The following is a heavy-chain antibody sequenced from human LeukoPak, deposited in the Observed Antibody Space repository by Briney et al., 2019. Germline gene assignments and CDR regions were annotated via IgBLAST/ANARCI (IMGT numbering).Heavy chain of an antibody. CDR2: INPNSGGT. V-gene: IGHV1-2*02. J-gene: IGHJ6*02. D-gene: IGHD1-26*01. Sequence: ASVKVSCEASGYTFTGYYMHWVRQAPGQGLEWMGWINPNSGGTNYAQKFQGRVTMTRDTSISTAYMELSSLRSEDTAVYYCAREYSGRRNYYYGMDVWGQGTTVTVSS. CDR1: GYTFTGYY. CDR3: AREYSGRRNYYYGMDV.